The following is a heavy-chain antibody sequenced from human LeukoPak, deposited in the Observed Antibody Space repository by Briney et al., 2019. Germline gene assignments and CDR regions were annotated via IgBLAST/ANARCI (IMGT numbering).Heavy chain of an antibody. J-gene: IGHJ5*02. CDR3: ARAMVRGKNWFDP. D-gene: IGHD3-10*01. Sequence: ASVKVSCKASGYTFTSYGISWVRQAPGQGLEWMGWVNPNWGGTNYAQKLQGRVTMPRDTSISTTYMQLSRLRSDDTAVYYCARAMVRGKNWFDPWGQGTLVTVSS. CDR2: VNPNWGGT. CDR1: GYTFTSYG. V-gene: IGHV1-2*02.